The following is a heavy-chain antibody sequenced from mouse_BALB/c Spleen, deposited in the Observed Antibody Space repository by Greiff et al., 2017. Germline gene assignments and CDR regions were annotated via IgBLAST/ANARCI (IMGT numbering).Heavy chain of an antibody. CDR2: IYPGDGDT. CDR3: ARRTLAWFAY. J-gene: IGHJ3*01. Sequence: QVQLKQSGAELARPGASVKLSCKASGYTFTSYWMQWVKQRPGQGLEWIGAIYPGDGDTRYTQKFKGKATLTADKSSSTAYMQLSSLASEDSAVYYCARRTLAWFAYWGQGTLVTVSA. CDR1: GYTFTSYW. V-gene: IGHV1-87*01.